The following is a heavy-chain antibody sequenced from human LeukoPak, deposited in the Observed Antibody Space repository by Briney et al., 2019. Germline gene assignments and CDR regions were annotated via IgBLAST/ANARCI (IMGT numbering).Heavy chain of an antibody. D-gene: IGHD6-13*01. J-gene: IGHJ4*02. Sequence: GGSLRLSCAASGFTVSSNYMSWVRQAPGKGLEWVAVIWYDGSNKYYADSVKGRFTISRGNSKNTLYLQMNSLRAEDTAVYYCARGADSSSWYGPPFDYWGQGTLVTVSS. CDR2: IWYDGSNK. V-gene: IGHV3-33*08. CDR3: ARGADSSSWYGPPFDY. CDR1: GFTVSSNY.